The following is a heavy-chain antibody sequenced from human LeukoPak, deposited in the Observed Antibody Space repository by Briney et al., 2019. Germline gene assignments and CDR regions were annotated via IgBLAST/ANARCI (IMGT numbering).Heavy chain of an antibody. D-gene: IGHD6-13*01. J-gene: IGHJ6*03. CDR3: AKHLRYSSSWYESSYPNYYYMDV. CDR2: ISGSGGST. CDR1: GFTFSSYA. Sequence: GGSLRLSCAASGFTFSSYAMSWVRQAPGKGLEWVSAISGSGGSTYYADSVKGRFTISRDNSKNTLYLQMNSLRAEDTAVYYCAKHLRYSSSWYESSYPNYYYMDVWGKGTTVTVSS. V-gene: IGHV3-23*01.